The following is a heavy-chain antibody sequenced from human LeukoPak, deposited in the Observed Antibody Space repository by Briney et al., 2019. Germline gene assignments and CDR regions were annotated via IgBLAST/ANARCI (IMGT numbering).Heavy chain of an antibody. CDR3: AKDKATVTTRAFDI. J-gene: IGHJ3*02. Sequence: GGSLRLSCAASGFTFSSYAMNWVRQASGKGLEWVSAVSGSGGTKYYADSVKGRFTISRDNSKNTLYLQMNSLRAEDTAVYYCAKDKATVTTRAFDIWGQGTMVTASS. D-gene: IGHD4-17*01. CDR2: VSGSGGTK. V-gene: IGHV3-23*01. CDR1: GFTFSSYA.